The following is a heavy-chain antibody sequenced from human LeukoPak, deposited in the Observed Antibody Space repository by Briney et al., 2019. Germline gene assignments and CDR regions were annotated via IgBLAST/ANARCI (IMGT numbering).Heavy chain of an antibody. D-gene: IGHD6-19*01. V-gene: IGHV4-61*02. CDR1: GGSISSGSYY. J-gene: IGHJ4*02. CDR3: ASEHSRWYYFDY. Sequence: SETLSLTCTVSGGSISSGSYYWSWIRQPAGKGLEWIGRIYTSGSTNYNPSLKSRVTISVDTSKNQFSLKLSSVTAADTAVYYCASEHSRWYYFDYWGQGTLVTVSS. CDR2: IYTSGST.